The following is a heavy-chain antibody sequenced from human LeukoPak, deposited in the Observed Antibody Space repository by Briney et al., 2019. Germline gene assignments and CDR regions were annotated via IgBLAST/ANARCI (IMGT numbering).Heavy chain of an antibody. D-gene: IGHD4-23*01. CDR3: VTDYGGSSGAFDI. CDR1: GFTLSSYA. CDR2: ISSSSSDI. Sequence: GESLRLSCTVSGFTLSSYAMNWVRRAPGQGLEWVSSISSSSSDIYYTDSVKGRFTISRDNAKNSLYLQMNSLRAEDTAVHYCVTDYGGSSGAFDIWGQGTMVTVSS. J-gene: IGHJ3*02. V-gene: IGHV3-21*01.